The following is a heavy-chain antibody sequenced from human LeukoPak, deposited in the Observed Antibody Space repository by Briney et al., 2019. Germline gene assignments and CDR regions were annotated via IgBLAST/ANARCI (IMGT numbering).Heavy chain of an antibody. Sequence: SGPTLVKPTQTLTLTCTFSGFSLSTSGVGVGWIRQPPGKAPEWLALIYWNDDKRYSPSLKSRLTITKDTSKNQVVITMTNMDPVDTATYYCAHAEYYYDSSGYYLDYFDYWGQGTLVTVSS. CDR3: AHAEYYYDSSGYYLDYFDY. D-gene: IGHD3-22*01. J-gene: IGHJ4*02. V-gene: IGHV2-5*01. CDR2: IYWNDDK. CDR1: GFSLSTSGVG.